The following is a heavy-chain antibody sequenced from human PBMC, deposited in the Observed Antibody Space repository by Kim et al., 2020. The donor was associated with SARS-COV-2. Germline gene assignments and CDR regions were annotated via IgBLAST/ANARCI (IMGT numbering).Heavy chain of an antibody. CDR1: GGSVSSGSYY. V-gene: IGHV4-61*01. D-gene: IGHD7-27*01. J-gene: IGHJ4*02. CDR3: ARELWGPFDY. Sequence: SETLSLTCTVSGGSVSSGSYYWSWIRQPPGKGLEWIGYIYYSGSTNYNPSLKSRVTISVDTSKNQFSLKLSSVTAADTAVYYCARELWGPFDYWGQGTLV. CDR2: IYYSGST.